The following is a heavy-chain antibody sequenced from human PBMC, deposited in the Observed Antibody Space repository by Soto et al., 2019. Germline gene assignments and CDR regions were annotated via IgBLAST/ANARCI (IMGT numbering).Heavy chain of an antibody. CDR2: ISSSSSYI. J-gene: IGHJ6*03. CDR1: GFTFSSYS. Sequence: GGSLRLSCAASGFTFSSYSMNWVRQAPGKGLEWVSSISSSSSYIYYADSVKGRFTISRDNAKNSLYLQMNSLRAEDTAVYYCARDRGPSDSGLTGYMDVWGKGTTVTVSS. V-gene: IGHV3-21*01. CDR3: ARDRGPSDSGLTGYMDV. D-gene: IGHD1-20*01.